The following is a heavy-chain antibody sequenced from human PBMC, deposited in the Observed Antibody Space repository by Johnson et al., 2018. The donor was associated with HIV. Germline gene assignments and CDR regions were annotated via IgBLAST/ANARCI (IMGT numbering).Heavy chain of an antibody. CDR2: INWNGGKP. V-gene: IGHV3-20*01. CDR3: ARGGLGYQNFHDPFDV. Sequence: EVQLVESGGGVVRPRGSLRLSCAASGFTFDDYGMSWVRQAPGKGLEWVSGINWNGGKPGYADSVKGRFTISRDNAKNSLYLQMNSLRPEETALYHCARGGLGYQNFHDPFDVWGQGTMVTVSS. CDR1: GFTFDDYG. J-gene: IGHJ3*01. D-gene: IGHD3-16*02.